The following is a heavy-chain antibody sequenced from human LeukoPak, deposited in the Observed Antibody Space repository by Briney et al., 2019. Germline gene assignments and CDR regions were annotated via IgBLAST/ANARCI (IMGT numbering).Heavy chain of an antibody. J-gene: IGHJ3*02. CDR2: IYYSGST. D-gene: IGHD6-13*01. V-gene: IGHV4-59*01. Sequence: PSETLSLTCTVSGGSISSYYWSWIRQPPGKGLEWIGYIYYSGSTNYNPSLKSRVTISVDTSKNQFSLKLSSVTAADTAVYYCARDYPIAAAGYDAFDIWGQGTMVTVSS. CDR1: GGSISSYY. CDR3: ARDYPIAAAGYDAFDI.